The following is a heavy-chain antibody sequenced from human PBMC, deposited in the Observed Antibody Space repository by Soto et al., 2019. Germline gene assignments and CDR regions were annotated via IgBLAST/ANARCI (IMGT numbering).Heavy chain of an antibody. CDR3: AKDRGSSSTPYYYYYGMDV. V-gene: IGHV3-30*18. CDR2: ISYDGSNK. D-gene: IGHD6-6*01. CDR1: GFTFSSYG. Sequence: QVQLVESGGGVVQPGRSLRLSCAASGFTFSSYGMHWVRQAPGKGLEWVAVISYDGSNKYYADSVKGRFTISRDNSKHTLSLQMNRLRAEDTAVYYCAKDRGSSSTPYYYYYGMDVWGQGTTVTVSS. J-gene: IGHJ6*02.